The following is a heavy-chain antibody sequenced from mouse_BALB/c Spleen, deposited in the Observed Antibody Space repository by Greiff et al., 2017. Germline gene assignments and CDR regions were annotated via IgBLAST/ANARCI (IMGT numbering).Heavy chain of an antibody. Sequence: EVKLMESGGGLVQPGGSLKLSCAASGLIFSSYTMSWVRQTPEKRLEWVAYISNGGGSTYYPDTVKGRFTISRDNAKNTLYLQMSSLKSEDTAMYYCARHAMDYWGQGTSVTVSS. J-gene: IGHJ4*01. V-gene: IGHV5-12-2*01. CDR3: ARHAMDY. CDR2: ISNGGGST. CDR1: GLIFSSYT.